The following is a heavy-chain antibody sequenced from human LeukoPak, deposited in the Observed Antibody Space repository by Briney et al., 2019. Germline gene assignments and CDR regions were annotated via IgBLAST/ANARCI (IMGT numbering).Heavy chain of an antibody. CDR1: GGSFSGYY. CDR2: INHSGST. V-gene: IGHV4-34*01. CDR3: ARDCGSSGIGYWFDP. Sequence: MSSETLSLTCAVYGGSFSGYYWSWIRQPPGKGLEWIGEINHSGSTNYNPSLKSRVTISVDTSKNQFSLKLSSVTAADTAVYYCARDCGSSGIGYWFDPWGQGTLVTVSS. J-gene: IGHJ5*02. D-gene: IGHD6-13*01.